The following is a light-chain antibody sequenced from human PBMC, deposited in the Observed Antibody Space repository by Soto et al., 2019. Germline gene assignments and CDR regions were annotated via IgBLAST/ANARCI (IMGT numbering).Light chain of an antibody. Sequence: EIVLTQSPGTLSLSSGERATLSCRASQSVRSNYLAWYQQKPGQAPRLLIYGASSRATGIPDRFGGSGSGTHFTLTISRLEPEDSAVYYCHQYASSPLPFGGGTKVEIK. J-gene: IGKJ4*01. CDR2: GAS. V-gene: IGKV3-20*01. CDR3: HQYASSPLP. CDR1: QSVRSNY.